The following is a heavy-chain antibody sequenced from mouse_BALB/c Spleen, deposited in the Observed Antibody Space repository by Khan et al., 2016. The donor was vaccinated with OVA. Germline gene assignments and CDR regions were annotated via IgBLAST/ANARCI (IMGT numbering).Heavy chain of an antibody. CDR3: ARYYGNYGSYFDV. Sequence: VQLQESGPGLVAPSQSLSITCTVSGFSLTSYGVHWVRQPPGKGLEWLGVIWTGGSTNYNSAIMSRLSITKDNSKSHVVLKMNSLQTDDTAMYYCARYYGNYGSYFDVWGAGTTVTVSS. CDR1: GFSLTSYG. CDR2: IWTGGST. V-gene: IGHV2-9*02. J-gene: IGHJ1*01. D-gene: IGHD2-1*01.